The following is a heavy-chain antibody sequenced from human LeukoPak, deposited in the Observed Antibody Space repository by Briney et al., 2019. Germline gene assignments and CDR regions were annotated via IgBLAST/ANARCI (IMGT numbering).Heavy chain of an antibody. CDR1: GGTFSSYA. V-gene: IGHV1-69*01. Sequence: SVKVSCKASGGTFSSYAISWVRQAPGQGLEWMGGIIPIFGTANYAQKFQGRVRFTAMESTSTAYIELSRLRSEDTAVYYCARIPLELVVPAANHWYFDLWGRGTLVTVSS. J-gene: IGHJ2*01. D-gene: IGHD2-2*01. CDR3: ARIPLELVVPAANHWYFDL. CDR2: IIPIFGTA.